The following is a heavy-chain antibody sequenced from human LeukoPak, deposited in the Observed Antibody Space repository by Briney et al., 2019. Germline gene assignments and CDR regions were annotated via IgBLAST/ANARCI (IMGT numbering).Heavy chain of an antibody. CDR3: ARGNYYDSSGYEYYFDY. J-gene: IGHJ4*02. D-gene: IGHD3-22*01. CDR1: GLTFSIYG. Sequence: GGSLRLSCAASGLTFSIYGMSWVRHAPGEWREWVSAMSGSGGRTYYADSVKGRFTISRDNSKNTLYLQMNSLRAEDTAVYYCARGNYYDSSGYEYYFDYGGQGTLVTVSS. V-gene: IGHV3-23*01. CDR2: MSGSGGRT.